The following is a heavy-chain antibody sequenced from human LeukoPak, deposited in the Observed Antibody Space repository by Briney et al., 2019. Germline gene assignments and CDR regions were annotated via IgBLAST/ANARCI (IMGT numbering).Heavy chain of an antibody. CDR2: IIPIFGTA. Sequence: SVKVSCKASGGTFSSYAISWVRQAPGQGLEWMGGIIPIFGTANYAQKFQGRVTITTDESTSTAYMELSSLRSKDTAVYYCARDLIPLGGVVGGWWFDPWGQGTLVTVSS. V-gene: IGHV1-69*05. CDR3: ARDLIPLGGVVGGWWFDP. CDR1: GGTFSSYA. D-gene: IGHD2-15*01. J-gene: IGHJ5*02.